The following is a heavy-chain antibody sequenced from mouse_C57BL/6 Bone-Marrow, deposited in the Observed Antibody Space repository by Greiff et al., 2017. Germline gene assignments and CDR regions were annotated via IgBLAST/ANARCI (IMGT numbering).Heavy chain of an antibody. CDR2: IDPENGDT. V-gene: IGHV14-4*01. CDR3: TRYDGYYEGWFAY. CDR1: GFNIKDDY. J-gene: IGHJ3*01. Sequence: VQLQQSGAELVRPGASVKLSCTASGFNIKDDYMHWVKQRPEQGLEWIGWIDPENGDTEYASKFQGKATITADTSSNTAYLQLSSLTSEDTAVHYCTRYDGYYEGWFAYWGQGTLVTVSA. D-gene: IGHD2-3*01.